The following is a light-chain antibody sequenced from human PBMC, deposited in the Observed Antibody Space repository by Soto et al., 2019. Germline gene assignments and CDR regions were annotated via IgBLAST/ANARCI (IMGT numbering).Light chain of an antibody. V-gene: IGKV3-20*01. Sequence: EIVLTQSPGTLSLSPGERATLSCRASHNVDSSYLAWYQHKRGQAPRLLIYAAASRAPGLPDRFSDSGSGTDFTLTITRLEPEGFAVYYCQQYGSSPLTFGQGTMLEI. CDR3: QQYGSSPLT. CDR1: HNVDSSY. CDR2: AAA. J-gene: IGKJ2*01.